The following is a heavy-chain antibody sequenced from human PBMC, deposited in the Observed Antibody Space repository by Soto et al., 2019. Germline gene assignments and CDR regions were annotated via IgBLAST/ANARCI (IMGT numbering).Heavy chain of an antibody. CDR2: SYYSGST. J-gene: IGHJ4*02. D-gene: IGHD4-17*01. V-gene: IGHV4-31*03. Sequence: VQLRESGPGLVKPSQTLSLTCTVSGGSISNDNYYWTWIRQHPGKCLEWIGYSYYSGSTYYNPSLKSRFSISVDTSKNQFSLKLSSVTAADTAVYYCVETTGTTIARDYGGQGTLVTVSS. CDR3: VETTGTTIARDY. CDR1: GGSISNDNYY.